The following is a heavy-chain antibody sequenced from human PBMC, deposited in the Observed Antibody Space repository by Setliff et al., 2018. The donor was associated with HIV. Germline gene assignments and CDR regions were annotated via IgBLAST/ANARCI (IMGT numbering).Heavy chain of an antibody. CDR1: GYSLSTYA. CDR3: ARELPDSSSWVDY. V-gene: IGHV1-18*01. D-gene: IGHD6-13*01. CDR2: IDSNNGNR. Sequence: SVKVSCKASGYSLSTYAISWVRQAPGQGLEWMGWIDSNNGNRNFAQKFRGRVTMTTDISTNTAYMEVRSLSFDDTAVYYCARELPDSSSWVDYWGQGTLVTVSS. J-gene: IGHJ4*02.